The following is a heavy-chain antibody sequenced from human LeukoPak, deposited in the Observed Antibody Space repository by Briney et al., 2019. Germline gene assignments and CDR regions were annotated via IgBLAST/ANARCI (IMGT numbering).Heavy chain of an antibody. CDR3: ARDTYYYDSSGYYIFDY. CDR1: GGSISSSSYY. Sequence: ETLSLTCTVSGGSISSSSYYWGWIRQPPGKGLEWIGSIYYSGSTYYNPSLKSRVTISVDTSKNQFSLKLSSVTAADTAVYYCARDTYYYDSSGYYIFDYWGQGTLVTVSS. D-gene: IGHD3-22*01. V-gene: IGHV4-39*02. J-gene: IGHJ4*02. CDR2: IYYSGST.